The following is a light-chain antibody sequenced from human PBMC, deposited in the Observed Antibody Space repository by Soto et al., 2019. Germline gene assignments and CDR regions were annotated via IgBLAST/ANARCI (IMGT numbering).Light chain of an antibody. V-gene: IGLV2-23*01. CDR1: SSDAGSYNL. J-gene: IGLJ1*01. CDR2: EGS. Sequence: QSVLTQPASVSGSPGQSITISCTGTSSDAGSYNLVSWYQQHPGKAPKLMIYEGSKRPSGVSNRFSGSKSGNTASLTISGLQAEDEADYYCCSYAGSSSYVFGTGTKDTDL. CDR3: CSYAGSSSYV.